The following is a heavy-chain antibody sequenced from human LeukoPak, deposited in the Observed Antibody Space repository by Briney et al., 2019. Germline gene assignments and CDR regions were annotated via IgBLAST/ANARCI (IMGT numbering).Heavy chain of an antibody. CDR1: GGTFSSYA. CDR3: ASDRNRYYDILTGYSNWFDP. D-gene: IGHD3-9*01. V-gene: IGHV1-69*13. CDR2: IIPIFGTA. J-gene: IGHJ5*02. Sequence: ASVKVSCKASGGTFSSYAISWVRQAPGQGLEWMGGIIPIFGTANYAQKFQGRATITADESTSTAYMELSSLRSEDTAVYYCASDRNRYYDILTGYSNWFDPWGQGTLVTVSS.